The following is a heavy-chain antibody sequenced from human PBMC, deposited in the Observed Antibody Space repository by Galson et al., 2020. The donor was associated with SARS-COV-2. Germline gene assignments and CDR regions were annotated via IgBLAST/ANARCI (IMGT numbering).Heavy chain of an antibody. CDR2: ISYDDSIK. CDR3: AKVSPQVQLVSYWYFEL. V-gene: IGHV3-30*18. Sequence: GGSLRLSCAASGFTFNNYAIHWVRQAPGTGLEWLALISYDDSIKVYADTVKGRSAITRDTSKNTVYLQVSSLRPEDTATDYFAKVSPQVQLVSYWYFELWGHGGRGAVSS. CDR1: GFTFNNYA. J-gene: IGHJ2*01. D-gene: IGHD3-10*01.